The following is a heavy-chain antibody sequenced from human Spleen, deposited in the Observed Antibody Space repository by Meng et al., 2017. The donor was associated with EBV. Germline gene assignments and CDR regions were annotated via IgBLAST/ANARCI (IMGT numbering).Heavy chain of an antibody. CDR3: SRDLAGSDDY. CDR1: EFTFSHYW. Sequence: HLVESGGALVQPGGSLRLSCAASEFTFSHYWMHWVCQAPGEGLVWVSRTNEDGTITNYADSVKGRFTISRDNARNTLYLQMNSLRVEDTAVYYCSRDLAGSDDYWGQGTLVTVSS. V-gene: IGHV3-74*01. D-gene: IGHD1-14*01. J-gene: IGHJ4*02. CDR2: TNEDGTIT.